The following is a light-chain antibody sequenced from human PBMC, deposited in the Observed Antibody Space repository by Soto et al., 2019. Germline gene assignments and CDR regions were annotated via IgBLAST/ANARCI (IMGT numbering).Light chain of an antibody. V-gene: IGLV1-44*01. Sequence: QSVLTQPPSASGTPGQRVTISCSGSSSNIGTNTVNWYQHLPGSAPKLLIYSNNQRPSGVPDRFSGSKSGTSASLAISGLQPDDEADYYCEAWDGSLTVVLFGGVTKVTVL. J-gene: IGLJ2*01. CDR3: EAWDGSLTVVL. CDR2: SNN. CDR1: SSNIGTNT.